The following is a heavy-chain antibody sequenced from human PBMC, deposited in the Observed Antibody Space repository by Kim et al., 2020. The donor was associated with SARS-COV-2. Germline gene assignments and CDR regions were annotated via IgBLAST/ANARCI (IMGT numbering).Heavy chain of an antibody. CDR3: ARALRDIVVVVAATYYYYYMDV. D-gene: IGHD2-15*01. Sequence: ASVKVSCKASGYTFTSYDINWVRQATGQVLEWMGWMNPNSGNTGYAQKFQGRVTMTRNTSISTAYMELSSLRSEDTAVYYCARALRDIVVVVAATYYYYYMDVWGKGTTVTVSS. CDR1: GYTFTSYD. V-gene: IGHV1-8*01. CDR2: MNPNSGNT. J-gene: IGHJ6*03.